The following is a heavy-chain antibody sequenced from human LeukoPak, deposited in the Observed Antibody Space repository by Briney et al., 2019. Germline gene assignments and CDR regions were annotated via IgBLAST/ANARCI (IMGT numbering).Heavy chain of an antibody. Sequence: GGSLRLSCAASGFTFSSYSMNWVRQAPGRGLEWVSSISSSSSYIYYADSVKGRFTISRDNAKNSLYLQMNSLRAEDTAVYYCARVEYSSGWWGNYYYYGMDVWGQGTTVTVSS. V-gene: IGHV3-21*01. CDR2: ISSSSSYI. D-gene: IGHD6-19*01. CDR3: ARVEYSSGWWGNYYYYGMDV. J-gene: IGHJ6*02. CDR1: GFTFSSYS.